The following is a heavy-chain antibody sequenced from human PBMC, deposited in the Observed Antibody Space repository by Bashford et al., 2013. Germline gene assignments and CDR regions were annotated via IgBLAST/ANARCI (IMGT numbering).Heavy chain of an antibody. V-gene: IGHV5-51*01. CDR2: IFPRDSDT. CDR3: ARHRWDLDYDFDI. J-gene: IGHJ3*02. CDR1: GYSFTSYW. Sequence: GESLKISCKGSGYSFTSYWIAWVRQMPGKGPEWMGMIFPRDSDTRYSPSFKGQVTVSADNSVNSAFLQWSSLKASDTAIYYCARHRWDLDYDFDIWGQGTTVTVSS. D-gene: IGHD3/OR15-3a*01.